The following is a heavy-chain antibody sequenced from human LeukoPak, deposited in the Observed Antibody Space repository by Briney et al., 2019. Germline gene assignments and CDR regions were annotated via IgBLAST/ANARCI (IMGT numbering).Heavy chain of an antibody. CDR3: TSAGSYWVDS. Sequence: SETLSLTCTVSGGSISSSSYYWGWIRQPPGRGLEWIGSTYYRGSTYYNPSLESRVSISVDTSKNQFSLKLSSVTAADVAVYYCTSAGSYWVDSWGQGTLVTVSS. V-gene: IGHV4-39*01. D-gene: IGHD3-10*01. CDR1: GGSISSSSYY. J-gene: IGHJ4*02. CDR2: TYYRGST.